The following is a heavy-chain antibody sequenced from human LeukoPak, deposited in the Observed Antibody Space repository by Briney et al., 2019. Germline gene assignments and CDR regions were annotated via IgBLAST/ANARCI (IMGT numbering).Heavy chain of an antibody. V-gene: IGHV3-48*01. CDR1: GFIFSDYS. CDR3: ARDHNWGFDD. J-gene: IGHJ4*02. Sequence: PGGSLRLSCAASGFIFSDYSMNWVRQAPGKGLEWLSYIGGSTSTISYADSVKGPFTISRDNAKNSLYLQMDSLRAEDTAVYYCARDHNWGFDDWGQGILVA. CDR2: IGGSTSTI. D-gene: IGHD3-16*01.